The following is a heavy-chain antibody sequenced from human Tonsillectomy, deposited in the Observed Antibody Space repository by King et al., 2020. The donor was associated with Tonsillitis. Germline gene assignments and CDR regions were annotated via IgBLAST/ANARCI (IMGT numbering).Heavy chain of an antibody. Sequence: QLVQSGAEVKKPGESLRVSCKGSWYSFTNYLIIWGRPMPGKGLEWMGKIDPGYSYTHYSPSFQGHVTISADKSISTSYLQCCSLKASDTAMYYCARLHYYFYYMDVWGKGTTVTVSS. CDR1: WYSFTNYL. V-gene: IGHV5-10-1*01. CDR2: IDPGYSYT. CDR3: ARLHYYFYYMDV. J-gene: IGHJ6*03.